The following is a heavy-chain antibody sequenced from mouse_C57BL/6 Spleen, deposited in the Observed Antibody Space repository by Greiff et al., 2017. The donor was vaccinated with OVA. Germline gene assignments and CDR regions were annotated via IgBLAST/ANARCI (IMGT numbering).Heavy chain of an antibody. J-gene: IGHJ4*01. CDR1: GFTFSDYY. CDR3: ARQLRPYYDMDY. CDR2: ISNGGGST. D-gene: IGHD3-2*02. Sequence: EVKLMGSGGGLVQPGGSLKLSCAASGFTFSDYYMYWVRQTPEKRLEWVAYISNGGGSTYYPDTVKGRFTISRDNAKNTLYLQMSRLKSEDTAMYYCARQLRPYYDMDYWGQGTSVTVSS. V-gene: IGHV5-12*01.